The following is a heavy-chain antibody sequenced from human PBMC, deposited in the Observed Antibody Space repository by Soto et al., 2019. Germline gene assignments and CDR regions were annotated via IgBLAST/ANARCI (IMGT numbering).Heavy chain of an antibody. CDR2: ISSSGNGT. V-gene: IGHV3-23*01. Sequence: GGSLRLSCAASGFTFSNYAMSWVRQAPGNGPEWISFISSSGNGTYYADSVKGRFTVSRDNSKNTLYVQMNNLRAEDTAIYYCAKRFFGSGSPPGAFDVWGQGTMVTVSS. CDR1: GFTFSNYA. CDR3: AKRFFGSGSPPGAFDV. D-gene: IGHD3-10*01. J-gene: IGHJ3*01.